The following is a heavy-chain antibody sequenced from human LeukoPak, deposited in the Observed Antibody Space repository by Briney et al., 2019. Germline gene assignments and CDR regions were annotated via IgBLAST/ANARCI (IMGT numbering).Heavy chain of an antibody. CDR3: AREVSGYSGYDYFDY. J-gene: IGHJ4*02. Sequence: GGSLRLSCAASGFTFSSYWMSWVRQAPGKGLEWVANIKQDGSEKYYVDSVKGRFTISRDNAKNSLYLQMNSLRAEDTAVYYCAREVSGYSGYDYFDYWGQGTLVTVCS. V-gene: IGHV3-7*03. CDR2: IKQDGSEK. D-gene: IGHD5-12*01. CDR1: GFTFSSYW.